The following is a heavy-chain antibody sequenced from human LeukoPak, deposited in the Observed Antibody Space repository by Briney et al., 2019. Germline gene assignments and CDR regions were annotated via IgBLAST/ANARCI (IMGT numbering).Heavy chain of an antibody. CDR2: IIPILGIA. CDR3: ARDRGDSGTPRGFDP. Sequence: SVKVSCKASGGTFSSYAISWVRQAPGQGLEWMGRIIPILGIATYAQKFQGRVTITADKSTSTAYMELSSLRSEDTGVYYCARDRGDSGTPRGFDPWGQGTLVTVSS. CDR1: GGTFSSYA. V-gene: IGHV1-69*04. D-gene: IGHD1-26*01. J-gene: IGHJ5*02.